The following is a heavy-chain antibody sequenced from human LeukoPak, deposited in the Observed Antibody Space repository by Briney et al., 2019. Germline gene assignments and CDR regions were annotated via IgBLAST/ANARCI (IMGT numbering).Heavy chain of an antibody. J-gene: IGHJ4*02. CDR2: IKQDGSEK. CDR1: GFTFSSYW. V-gene: IGHV3-7*04. Sequence: GGSLRLSCAASGFTFSSYWMSWVRPAPGKGLEWVANIKQDGSEKYFVDSGKGRFTISRDNGKNSLHLEMNSLRAEDTAVYHCARGGWYYFDYWGQGTLVTVSS. CDR3: ARGGWYYFDY. D-gene: IGHD6-19*01.